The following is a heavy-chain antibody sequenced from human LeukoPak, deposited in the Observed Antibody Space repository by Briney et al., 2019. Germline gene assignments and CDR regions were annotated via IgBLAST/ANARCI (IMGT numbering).Heavy chain of an antibody. Sequence: PSGTLSLTCTVSGGSISSYYWSWIRQPPGKGLEWIGYIYYSGSTNYNPSLKSRVTISLDTSKNQFSLKLSSVSAADTAVYYCARVVATFGERYFDYWGQGTLVTVSS. CDR3: ARVVATFGERYFDY. D-gene: IGHD3-10*01. CDR2: IYYSGST. V-gene: IGHV4-59*01. CDR1: GGSISSYY. J-gene: IGHJ4*02.